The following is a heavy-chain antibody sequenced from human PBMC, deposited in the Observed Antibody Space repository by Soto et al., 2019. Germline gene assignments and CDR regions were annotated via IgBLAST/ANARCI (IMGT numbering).Heavy chain of an antibody. Sequence: VQLQESGPGLVTPSPTLSLTCTVSGYSISTADYYLSWIRQPPGKGLDWIGSIDYRGNTYYNPTLKILLTISLDTSITQFSLNLSSVAAADTAVYYCASFGVSSNNWFDPWGLGTLVTVSS. CDR2: IDYRGNT. J-gene: IGHJ5*02. V-gene: IGHV4-30-4*01. D-gene: IGHD3-10*01. CDR3: ASFGVSSNNWFDP. CDR1: GYSISTADYY.